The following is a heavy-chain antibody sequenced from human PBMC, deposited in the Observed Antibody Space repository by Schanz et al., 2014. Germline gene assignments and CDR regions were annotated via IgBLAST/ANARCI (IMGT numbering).Heavy chain of an antibody. CDR2: INQSGDT. Sequence: QVQLQQWGAGLLKPSETLSLTCAVSGGSFSGYYWSWIRQPPDTGLEWIGEINQSGDTNYNPSLKSRVPIPADPSTNQFSLNLRSGTAADTAVYYCARLYCSTPGCYVSPNGFAKDYWGQGTLVTVSS. V-gene: IGHV4-34*01. J-gene: IGHJ4*02. D-gene: IGHD2-2*01. CDR1: GGSFSGYY. CDR3: ARLYCSTPGCYVSPNGFAKDY.